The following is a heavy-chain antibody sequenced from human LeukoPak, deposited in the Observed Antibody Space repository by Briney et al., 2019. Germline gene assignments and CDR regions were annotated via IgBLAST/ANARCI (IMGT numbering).Heavy chain of an antibody. D-gene: IGHD3-22*01. Sequence: GGSLRFSCAASGFTFSSYSINWVRQAPGKGLEWVSSISSTSYIYYADSVKGRFTISRDNAKNSLYLQMNSLRAEDTAVYYCARDYYYDSSGYFLFYWGQGTLVTVSS. CDR2: ISSTSYI. V-gene: IGHV3-21*04. J-gene: IGHJ4*02. CDR3: ARDYYYDSSGYFLFY. CDR1: GFTFSSYS.